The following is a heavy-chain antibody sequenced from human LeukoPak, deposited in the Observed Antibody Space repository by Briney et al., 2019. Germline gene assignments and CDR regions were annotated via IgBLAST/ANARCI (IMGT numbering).Heavy chain of an antibody. CDR1: GYTFTGYY. V-gene: IGHV1-2*02. CDR3: ASFSGSYNY. J-gene: IGHJ4*02. CDR2: INPNSGGT. D-gene: IGHD1-26*01. Sequence: ASVKSSCKASGYTFTGYYFHWVRQAPGQGLEWMGWINPNSGGTNYAQKFQGRVTMTRDTSINTAYMELSRLRFEDTAVYYCASFSGSYNYWGQGTQSTVAS.